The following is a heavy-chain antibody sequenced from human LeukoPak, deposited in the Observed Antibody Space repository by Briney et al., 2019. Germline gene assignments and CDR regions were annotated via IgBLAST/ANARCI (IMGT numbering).Heavy chain of an antibody. Sequence: PSETLSLTCAVYGGSFSGYYWSWIRQPPGKGLEWIGEINHSGSTNYNPSLKSRVTISVDTSKNRFSLKLSSVTAADTAVYYCARRPTRVLLWFGEPYYFDYWGQGTLVTVSS. CDR1: GGSFSGYY. J-gene: IGHJ4*02. D-gene: IGHD3-10*01. CDR2: INHSGST. V-gene: IGHV4-34*01. CDR3: ARRPTRVLLWFGEPYYFDY.